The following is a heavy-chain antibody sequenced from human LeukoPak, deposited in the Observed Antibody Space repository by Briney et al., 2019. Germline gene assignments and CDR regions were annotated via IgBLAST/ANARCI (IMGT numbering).Heavy chain of an antibody. J-gene: IGHJ4*02. CDR1: GGSISSSSYY. CDR2: IYYSGST. CDR3: ARDRGIAAAGTYFDY. Sequence: KPSETLSLTSTVSGGSISSSSYYWGWIRQPPGKGLEWIGSIYYSGSTYYNPSLKSRVTISVDTPKNQFSLKLSSVTAADTAVYYCARDRGIAAAGTYFDYWGQGTLVTVSS. V-gene: IGHV4-39*07. D-gene: IGHD6-13*01.